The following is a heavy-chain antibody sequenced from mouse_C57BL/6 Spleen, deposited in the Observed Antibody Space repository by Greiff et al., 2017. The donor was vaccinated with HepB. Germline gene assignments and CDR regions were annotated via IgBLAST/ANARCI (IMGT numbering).Heavy chain of an antibody. CDR2: IYPRSGNT. Sequence: VQLQQSGAELARPGASVKLSCKASGYTFTSYGISWVKQRTGQGLEWIGEIYPRSGNTYYNEKFKGKATLTADKSSSTAYMELRSLTSEDSAVYFCARSGDYDGEFYAMDYWGQGTSVTVSS. CDR3: ARSGDYDGEFYAMDY. J-gene: IGHJ4*01. CDR1: GYTFTSYG. D-gene: IGHD2-4*01. V-gene: IGHV1-81*01.